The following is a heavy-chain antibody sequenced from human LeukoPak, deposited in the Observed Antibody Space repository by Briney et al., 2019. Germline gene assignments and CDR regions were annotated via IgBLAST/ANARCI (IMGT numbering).Heavy chain of an antibody. CDR2: INHSGST. CDR3: ARIRMGDYDILTGYYALYYFDY. Sequence: SETLSLTCAVYGGSFSGYYWSWIRQPPEKGLEWIGEINHSGSTNYNPSLKSRVTISVDTSKNQFSLKLSSVTAADTAVYYCARIRMGDYDILTGYYALYYFDYWGQGTLVTVSS. D-gene: IGHD3-9*01. J-gene: IGHJ4*02. CDR1: GGSFSGYY. V-gene: IGHV4-34*01.